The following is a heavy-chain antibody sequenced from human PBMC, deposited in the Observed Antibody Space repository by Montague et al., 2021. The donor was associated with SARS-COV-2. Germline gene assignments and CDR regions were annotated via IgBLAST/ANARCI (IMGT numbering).Heavy chain of an antibody. V-gene: IGHV3-7*01. Sequence: SLRLSCAASGFTFSRFWMSWIRQTAGKGLEWVANIGEDGSETFYVDSVEGRFTISRDNAEKSLYLQMNSLRPEDTAVYYCVSWGSGSPWGQGTLVTVSS. J-gene: IGHJ5*02. D-gene: IGHD3-10*01. CDR2: IGEDGSET. CDR1: GFTFSRFW. CDR3: VSWGSGSP.